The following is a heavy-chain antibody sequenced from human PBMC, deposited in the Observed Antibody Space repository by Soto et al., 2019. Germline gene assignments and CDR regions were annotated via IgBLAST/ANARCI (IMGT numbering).Heavy chain of an antibody. CDR1: GYSFTKFD. CDR3: ARVTAGSSDFDY. D-gene: IGHD6-6*01. J-gene: IGHJ4*02. Sequence: QVQLVQSGAEVKEPGASVRVSCKASGYSFTKFDINWVRQAPGQGLEWMGWLNPKSGNTGYAQNLQGRVTMTRDTSIRTAYMELRRLRSEDTALYYCARVTAGSSDFDYWGQGTLVTVSS. V-gene: IGHV1-8*01. CDR2: LNPKSGNT.